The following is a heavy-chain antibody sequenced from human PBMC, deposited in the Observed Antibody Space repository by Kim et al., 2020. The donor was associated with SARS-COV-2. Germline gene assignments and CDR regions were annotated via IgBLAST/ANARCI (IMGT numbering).Heavy chain of an antibody. V-gene: IGHV4-59*01. Sequence: NPSLKSRVTIPVDTPQNQFSLRLSSVTAADTAVYYCARSLSRYSSGWYPTWGQGTLVTVSS. J-gene: IGHJ5*02. D-gene: IGHD6-19*01. CDR3: ARSLSRYSSGWYPT.